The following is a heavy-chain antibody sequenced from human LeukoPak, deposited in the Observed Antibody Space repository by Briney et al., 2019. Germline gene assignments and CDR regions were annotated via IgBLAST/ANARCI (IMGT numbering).Heavy chain of an antibody. CDR2: ISAYNGNT. V-gene: IGHV1-18*04. Sequence: ASVKVSCKASGYTFTGYYMHWVRQAPGQGLEWMGWISAYNGNTNYAQKLQGRVTMTTDTSTSTAYMELRSLRSDDTAVYYCARDSANRGNFDYWGQGTLVTVSS. D-gene: IGHD3-10*01. CDR3: ARDSANRGNFDY. CDR1: GYTFTGYY. J-gene: IGHJ4*02.